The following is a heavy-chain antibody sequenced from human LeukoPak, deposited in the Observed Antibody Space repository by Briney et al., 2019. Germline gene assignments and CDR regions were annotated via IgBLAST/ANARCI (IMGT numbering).Heavy chain of an antibody. J-gene: IGHJ6*03. Sequence: GGSLRLSCAASGFTFSSYPMHWVRQAPGKGLEWVAVVSEDGNKKFDADFVKGRFTISRDNSKNTLYLQLNSLRGEDTAVYYCARGQLLLEGYFYYMDVWGEGTTVTLSS. V-gene: IGHV3-30*01. D-gene: IGHD2-2*01. CDR3: ARGQLLLEGYFYYMDV. CDR1: GFTFSSYP. CDR2: VSEDGNKK.